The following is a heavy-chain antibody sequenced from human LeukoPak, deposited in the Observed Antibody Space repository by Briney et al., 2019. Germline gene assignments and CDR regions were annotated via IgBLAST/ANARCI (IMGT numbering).Heavy chain of an antibody. D-gene: IGHD3-10*01. Sequence: SVKVSCKASGYTFTTYDFSWVRQAPGQGLEWMGRIIPILGIANYAQKFQGRVTITADKSTSTAYMELSSLRSEDTAVYYCAREVLGGGSGPRGNAFDIWGQGTMVTVSS. CDR2: IIPILGIA. V-gene: IGHV1-69*04. CDR1: GYTFTTYD. CDR3: AREVLGGGSGPRGNAFDI. J-gene: IGHJ3*02.